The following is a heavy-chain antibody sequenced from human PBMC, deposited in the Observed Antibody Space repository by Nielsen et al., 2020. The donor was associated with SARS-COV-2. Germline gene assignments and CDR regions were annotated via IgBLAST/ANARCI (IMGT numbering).Heavy chain of an antibody. J-gene: IGHJ4*02. CDR3: AKEVAAADSSDFDY. Sequence: GESLKISCAASGFNFEDYAMHWVRQAPGKGLEWVAITSYDGSRQIYADSVKGRFIISRDNSKNTLYLHMNNLRAEDTAVYYCAKEVAAADSSDFDYWGQGTLVTVSS. V-gene: IGHV3-30*04. CDR2: TSYDGSRQ. CDR1: GFNFEDYA. D-gene: IGHD6-13*01.